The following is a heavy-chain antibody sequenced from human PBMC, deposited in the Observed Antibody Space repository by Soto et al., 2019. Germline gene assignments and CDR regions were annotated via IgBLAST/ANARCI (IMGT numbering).Heavy chain of an antibody. CDR1: GGSISSSNW. CDR3: ARSVAAGPHGGQTGGDY. D-gene: IGHD6-6*01. J-gene: IGHJ4*02. Sequence: QEQLQESGPGLVKPSGTLSLTCAVSGGSISSSNWWSWVRQPPGKGLEWIGEIYHSGSTNYNPSLKSRVTISVDKSKNQFSLKLSSVTAADTAVYYCARSVAAGPHGGQTGGDYWGQGTLVTVSS. CDR2: IYHSGST. V-gene: IGHV4-4*02.